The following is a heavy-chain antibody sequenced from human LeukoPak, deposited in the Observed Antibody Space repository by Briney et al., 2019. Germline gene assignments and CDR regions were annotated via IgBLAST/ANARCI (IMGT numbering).Heavy chain of an antibody. Sequence: GGSLRLSCSVSEFAFSSYAMHWVRQAPGKGLEWVAVISYDGINKYYADSVKGRFTISRDNSKITLYLQMNSLRAEDTAVYYCASSQYCTTGSCYDYWGQGTLVTVSS. CDR2: ISYDGINK. J-gene: IGHJ4*02. D-gene: IGHD2-15*01. V-gene: IGHV3-30-3*01. CDR1: EFAFSSYA. CDR3: ASSQYCTTGSCYDY.